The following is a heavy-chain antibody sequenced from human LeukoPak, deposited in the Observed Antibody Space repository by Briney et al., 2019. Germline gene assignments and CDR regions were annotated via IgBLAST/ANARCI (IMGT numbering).Heavy chain of an antibody. Sequence: RGGALRLSCAASGFIFSAYSMHWGRQAPGKGLESVSAISDDGVRTYYANSVRGRFIISRDNSKNTLYLQMDSLRADALAVYYSAREGVPGTTDYCGQGPLVPVSS. CDR2: ISDDGVRT. CDR1: GFIFSAYS. V-gene: IGHV3-64*01. CDR3: AREGVPGTTDY. D-gene: IGHD6-19*01. J-gene: IGHJ4*02.